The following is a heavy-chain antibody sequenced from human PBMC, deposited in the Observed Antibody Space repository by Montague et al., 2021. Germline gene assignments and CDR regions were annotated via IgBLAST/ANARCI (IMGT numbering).Heavy chain of an antibody. Sequence: SLRLSCAASGVTFGDYALTWFRQTPGQGLQWVGLIRSNKYTGTAEYAASVKGRFTISRDDSKSLAYLQMNSLATEDTAVYFCTRVYYGSEIYTPFFDIWGQGAMVTVSS. CDR3: TRVYYGSEIYTPFFDI. J-gene: IGHJ3*02. V-gene: IGHV3-49*03. CDR1: GVTFGDYA. CDR2: IRSNKYTGTA. D-gene: IGHD3-10*01.